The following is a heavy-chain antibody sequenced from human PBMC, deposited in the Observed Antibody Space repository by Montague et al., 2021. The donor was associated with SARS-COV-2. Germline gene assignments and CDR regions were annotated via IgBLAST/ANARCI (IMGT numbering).Heavy chain of an antibody. J-gene: IGHJ4*02. CDR1: GFTFSSYW. Sequence: SLRLSCAASGFTFSSYWMSWVRQAPGKGLEWVANIKQDGSEKYYVGSVKGRFTISRDNAKNSLYLQMNSLRAEDTAVYYCARVGKSSWHFDYWGQGTLVTVSS. CDR3: ARVGKSSWHFDY. V-gene: IGHV3-7*01. D-gene: IGHD6-13*01. CDR2: IKQDGSEK.